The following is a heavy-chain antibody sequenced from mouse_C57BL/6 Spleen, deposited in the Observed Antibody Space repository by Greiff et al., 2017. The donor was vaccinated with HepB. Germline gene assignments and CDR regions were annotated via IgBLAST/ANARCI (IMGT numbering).Heavy chain of an antibody. CDR2: IYPGSGNT. CDR1: GYTFTDYY. CDR3: ARNIGYGSSSFDY. D-gene: IGHD1-1*01. J-gene: IGHJ2*01. V-gene: IGHV1-76*01. Sequence: QVQLQQSGAELVRPGASVKLSCKASGYTFTDYYINWVKQRPGQGLEWIARIYPGSGNTYYNEKFKGKATLTAEKSSSTAYMQLSSLTSEDSAVYFCARNIGYGSSSFDYWGQGTTLTVSS.